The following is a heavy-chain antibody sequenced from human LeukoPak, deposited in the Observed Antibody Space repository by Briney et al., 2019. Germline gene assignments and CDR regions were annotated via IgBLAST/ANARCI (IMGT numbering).Heavy chain of an antibody. CDR3: AKDLILQADTIDY. D-gene: IGHD3-10*01. V-gene: IGHV3-23*01. CDR1: GFTFSSYG. Sequence: GGSLRLSCAASGFTFSSYGMNWVRQAPGKGLEWVSVITTTGGDTKYADSVKGRFTISRDNSKNTVYLQINSLRAEDTAVYYCAKDLILQADTIDYWGQGTLVTVSS. CDR2: ITTTGGDT. J-gene: IGHJ4*02.